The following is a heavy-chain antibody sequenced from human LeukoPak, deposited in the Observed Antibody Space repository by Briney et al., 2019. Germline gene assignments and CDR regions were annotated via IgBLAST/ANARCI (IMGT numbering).Heavy chain of an antibody. Sequence: GGSLRLSCAASGFIFSSYSMHWVRKAPGKGLEWVAVISYDGNNKYYSDLVKGRITVSRDNSINKEYLQMNSLRGEDTAVYYCGRGEFNGLDYWGQGTLVTVSS. CDR2: ISYDGNNK. V-gene: IGHV3-30-3*01. D-gene: IGHD2-8*01. CDR1: GFIFSSYS. CDR3: GRGEFNGLDY. J-gene: IGHJ4*02.